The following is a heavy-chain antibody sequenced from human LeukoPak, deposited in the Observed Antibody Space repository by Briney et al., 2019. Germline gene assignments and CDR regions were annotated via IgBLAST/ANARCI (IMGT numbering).Heavy chain of an antibody. D-gene: IGHD3-10*01. CDR2: INHSGST. J-gene: IGHJ3*02. V-gene: IGHV4-34*01. CDR3: ARDEAHPNTYYYGSGSYYARLDI. Sequence: PSETPSLTCAVYGGSFSGYYWSWIRQPPGKGLEWFGEINHSGSTNYNPSLKSRVTISVDTSKNLFSLKLSSVTAADTAVYYCARDEAHPNTYYYGSGSYYARLDIWGQGTMVTVSS. CDR1: GGSFSGYY.